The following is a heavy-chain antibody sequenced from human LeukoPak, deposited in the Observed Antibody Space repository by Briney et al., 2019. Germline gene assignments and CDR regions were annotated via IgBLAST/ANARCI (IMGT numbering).Heavy chain of an antibody. Sequence: HTGGSLRLSCAASGFTFSSYWMNWARQAPGKGLEWVASINRNGNVNYYVDSVKGRFTISRDNAKNSLYLQMSSLRAEDTAVYFCARGGGLDAWGQGATVTVSS. CDR2: INRNGNVN. CDR3: ARGGGLDA. J-gene: IGHJ6*02. V-gene: IGHV3-7*03. CDR1: GFTFSSYW. D-gene: IGHD3-16*01.